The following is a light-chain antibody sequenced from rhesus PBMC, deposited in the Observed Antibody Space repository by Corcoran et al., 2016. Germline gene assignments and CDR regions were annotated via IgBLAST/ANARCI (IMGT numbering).Light chain of an antibody. Sequence: DIQMTQSPSSLSASVGDTVTITCRASQGISSYLAWYQQTPGKAPKRLIEKASTLQSGVPSRFIGSGSGTDFTRTISSLQPEDFATYYCQQHNSYPLTFGGGTKVEIK. J-gene: IGKJ4*01. V-gene: IGKV1-25*01. CDR1: QGISSY. CDR2: KAS. CDR3: QQHNSYPLT.